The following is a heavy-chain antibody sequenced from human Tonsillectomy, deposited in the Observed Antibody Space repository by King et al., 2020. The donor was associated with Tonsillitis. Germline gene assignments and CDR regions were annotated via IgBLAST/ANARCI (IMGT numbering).Heavy chain of an antibody. CDR3: VKDSATVVTDDAFNI. CDR1: GFTFSSYA. D-gene: IGHD4-23*01. J-gene: IGHJ3*02. V-gene: IGHV3-64D*06. Sequence: VQLVESGGGLVQPGGSLRLSCSASGFTFSSYAMLWVRQAPGKGLEYVSAISSNGGSTYYADAVKGRFTISRDNSKNTLYLQMSSLRAEDTAVYYCVKDSATVVTDDAFNIWGQGTMVTVSS. CDR2: ISSNGGST.